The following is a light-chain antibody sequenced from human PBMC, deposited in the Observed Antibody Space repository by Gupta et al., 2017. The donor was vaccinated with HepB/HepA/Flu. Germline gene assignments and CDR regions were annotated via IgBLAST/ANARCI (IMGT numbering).Light chain of an antibody. J-gene: IGLJ2*01. CDR3: SSSATPNTFI. V-gene: IGLV2-8*01. Sequence: QSALSQPPSASGSPGQSVTISCTGTSSDIGNYNYVSWYQQPPGKAPNLILFEVTQRPSGVPGGFSGSKAGNTASLTVSGLQEEEEGHYYCSSSATPNTFIFGGGTKLTV. CDR2: EVT. CDR1: SSDIGNYNY.